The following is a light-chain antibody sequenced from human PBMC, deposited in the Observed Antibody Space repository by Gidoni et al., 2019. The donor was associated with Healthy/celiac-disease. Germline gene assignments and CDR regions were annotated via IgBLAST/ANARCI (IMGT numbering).Light chain of an antibody. CDR3: QQYNSYSX. Sequence: DIQMTQSPSTLSAPVGDRVTITCRASQSISSWLSWYQQKPGKAPKLLIYKASSLESGVPSRFSGSGSGTEFTLTISSLQPDDFATYYCQQYNSYSXXXPGTKVDIK. CDR2: KAS. V-gene: IGKV1-5*03. CDR1: QSISSW. J-gene: IGKJ3*01.